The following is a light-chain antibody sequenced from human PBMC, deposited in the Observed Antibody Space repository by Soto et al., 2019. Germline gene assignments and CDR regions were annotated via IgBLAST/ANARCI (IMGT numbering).Light chain of an antibody. J-gene: IGKJ3*01. Sequence: DIQMTQSPSSLSASVGDRVTITCRASQSISSYLNWYQQKPGKAPKLLIYAASSLQSGVPSRFSGSGSGTDFTLTISSLQHEDFATYYCQQSYSTPFTLGPGTKVDIK. CDR1: QSISSY. CDR3: QQSYSTPFT. CDR2: AAS. V-gene: IGKV1-39*01.